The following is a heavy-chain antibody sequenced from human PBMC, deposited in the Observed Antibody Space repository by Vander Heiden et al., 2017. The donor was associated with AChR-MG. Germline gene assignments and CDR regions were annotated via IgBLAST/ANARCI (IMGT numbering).Heavy chain of an antibody. D-gene: IGHD5-18*01. Sequence: QVQLVQSGAEVKKPGASVKVSCKASGYTFTSYGISWVRQAPGQGLEWMGWISAYNGNTNYAQKLQGRVTMTTDTSTSTAYMELRSLRSEETAVYYCARPTGDPVDTAIEYYGMDVWGQGTTVTVSS. CDR1: GYTFTSYG. CDR3: ARPTGDPVDTAIEYYGMDV. J-gene: IGHJ6*02. V-gene: IGHV1-18*01. CDR2: ISAYNGNT.